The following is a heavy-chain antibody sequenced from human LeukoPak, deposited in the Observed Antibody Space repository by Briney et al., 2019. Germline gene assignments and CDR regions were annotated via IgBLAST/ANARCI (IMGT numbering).Heavy chain of an antibody. CDR3: ARLQGYSLGYQYFYYMDV. V-gene: IGHV3-53*01. D-gene: IGHD5-18*01. Sequence: PGGSLRLSCAGSGFIVGGTHMTWVRQAPGKGLEWVSLVYSGITTHYADSVKGRFSISRDHSNNILYLQMNTLRAEDTAVYYCARLQGYSLGYQYFYYMDVWGTGTTVTVSS. J-gene: IGHJ6*03. CDR2: VYSGITT. CDR1: GFIVGGTH.